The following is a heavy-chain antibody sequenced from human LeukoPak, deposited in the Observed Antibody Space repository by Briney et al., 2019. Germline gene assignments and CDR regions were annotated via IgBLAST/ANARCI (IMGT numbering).Heavy chain of an antibody. V-gene: IGHV1-18*01. Sequence: ASVKVSCKTSGYSFNSYGISWVRQAPGQGLEWTGWISASNGNTKYPQKFQGRLTMTTDSSTSTAYMDLRSLRSDDTAVYYCVRDPGELIVATTFDYWGQGTLVTVSS. CDR3: VRDPGELIVATTFDY. J-gene: IGHJ4*02. CDR2: ISASNGNT. D-gene: IGHD5-12*01. CDR1: GYSFNSYG.